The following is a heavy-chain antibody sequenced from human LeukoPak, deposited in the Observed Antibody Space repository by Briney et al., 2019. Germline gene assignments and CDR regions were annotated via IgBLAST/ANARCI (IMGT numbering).Heavy chain of an antibody. V-gene: IGHV4-34*01. Sequence: KPSETLSLTCAVYGGSFSGYYWSWIRQPPGKGLEWIGEINHSGSTNYNPSLKSRVTISVDTSKNQFSLTLSSVTAADTAVYYCARHMLGGKRSFDSWGQGTLVTVSS. D-gene: IGHD4-23*01. CDR2: INHSGST. J-gene: IGHJ4*02. CDR1: GGSFSGYY. CDR3: ARHMLGGKRSFDS.